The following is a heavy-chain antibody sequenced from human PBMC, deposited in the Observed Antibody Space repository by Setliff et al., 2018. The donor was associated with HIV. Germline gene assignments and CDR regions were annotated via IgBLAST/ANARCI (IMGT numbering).Heavy chain of an antibody. J-gene: IGHJ2*01. CDR1: GFSLNNLRM. V-gene: IGHV4-39*02. CDR3: ARDQRLPGVQPPYWYFDL. Sequence: SGPTLVNPTETLTLTCTVSGFSLNNLRMSVTWIRQPPGKGLEWIGEIDHSGRTTYNSSLRSRVTMSVDASKNHVSLRFTSMTAADTGVYYCARDQRLPGVQPPYWYFDLWGRGTMVTVSS. D-gene: IGHD6-25*01. CDR2: IDHSGRT.